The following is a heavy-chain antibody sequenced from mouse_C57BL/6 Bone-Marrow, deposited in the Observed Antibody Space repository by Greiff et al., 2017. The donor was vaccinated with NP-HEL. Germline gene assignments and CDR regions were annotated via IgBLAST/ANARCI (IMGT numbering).Heavy chain of an antibody. D-gene: IGHD2-3*01. V-gene: IGHV1-55*01. Sequence: QVQLQQPGAELVKPGASVKMSCKASGYTFTSYWITWVKQRPGQGLEWIGDIYPGSGSTNYNEKFKSKATLTVDTSSITAYMQLSSLTSEDSAVYYCARDDDGYYYAFDYWGQGTTLTVSS. CDR3: ARDDDGYYYAFDY. CDR1: GYTFTSYW. CDR2: IYPGSGST. J-gene: IGHJ2*01.